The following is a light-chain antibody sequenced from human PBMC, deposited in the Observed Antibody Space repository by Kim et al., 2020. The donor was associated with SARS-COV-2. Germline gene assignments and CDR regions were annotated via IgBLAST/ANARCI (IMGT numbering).Light chain of an antibody. CDR3: QAWDSSTGVV. CDR1: TLGDKF. Sequence: SYELTQPPSVSVSPGQTASITCSGDTLGDKFACWYQQKPGQSPVLVIYQDNKRPSGIPERFSGSNSGNTATLTISGTQAMDEADYYCQAWDSSTGVVFGGGTQLTVL. V-gene: IGLV3-1*01. CDR2: QDN. J-gene: IGLJ2*01.